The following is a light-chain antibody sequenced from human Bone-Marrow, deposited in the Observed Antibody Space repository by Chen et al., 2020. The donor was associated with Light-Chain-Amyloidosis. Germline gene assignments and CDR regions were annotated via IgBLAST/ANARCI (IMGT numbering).Light chain of an antibody. V-gene: IGLV3-25*03. J-gene: IGLJ2*01. Sequence: SYELTQPPSVSVSPGQTARITCSGDDLPTKYAYWYQQKPGQAPVLVIHRDTERPSGISERFSGSSSGTTATLTISGVQAEDEADDHGQSADSSGTYEVILGGGTKLTVL. CDR3: QSADSSGTYEVI. CDR1: DLPTKY. CDR2: RDT.